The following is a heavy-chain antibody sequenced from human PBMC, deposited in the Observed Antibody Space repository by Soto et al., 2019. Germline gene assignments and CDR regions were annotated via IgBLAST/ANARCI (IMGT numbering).Heavy chain of an antibody. J-gene: IGHJ5*02. V-gene: IGHV3-48*03. CDR1: GFNFSAFE. Sequence: PGGSLRLSRAASGFNFSAFEMNWVRQAPGKGLEWVSYISASGSAVDYTDSVKGRFTVSRDNAKNSLYLQMSSLRAEDTAVYYCARFIPPHPWSQGSLVTVSS. CDR3: ARFIPPHP. CDR2: ISASGSAV.